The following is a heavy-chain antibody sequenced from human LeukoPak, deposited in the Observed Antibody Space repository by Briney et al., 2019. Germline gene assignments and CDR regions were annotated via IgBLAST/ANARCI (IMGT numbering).Heavy chain of an antibody. Sequence: PGGSLRLSCAASGFTFSSYAMHWVRQAPGEGLEWVAVISYDGSNKYYADSVKGRFTISRDNSKNTLYLQMNSLRAEDTAVYYCARDPTTVTTIDFDYWGQGTLVTVSS. J-gene: IGHJ4*02. CDR3: ARDPTTVTTIDFDY. CDR2: ISYDGSNK. D-gene: IGHD4-17*01. V-gene: IGHV3-30-3*01. CDR1: GFTFSSYA.